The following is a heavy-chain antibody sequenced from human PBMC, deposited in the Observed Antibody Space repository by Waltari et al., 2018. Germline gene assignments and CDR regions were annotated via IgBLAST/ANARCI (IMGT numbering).Heavy chain of an antibody. CDR2: MNPNSGNT. V-gene: IGHV1-8*01. CDR1: GYTFTSYD. Sequence: QVQLVQSGAEVKKPGASVKVSCKASGYTFTSYDINWVRQATGQGLEWMGWMNPNSGNTGYAQKFQGRVTITADESTSTAYMELSSLRSEDTAVYYCARDGASGDDFSYWYFDLWGRGTLVTVSS. D-gene: IGHD2-21*02. J-gene: IGHJ2*01. CDR3: ARDGASGDDFSYWYFDL.